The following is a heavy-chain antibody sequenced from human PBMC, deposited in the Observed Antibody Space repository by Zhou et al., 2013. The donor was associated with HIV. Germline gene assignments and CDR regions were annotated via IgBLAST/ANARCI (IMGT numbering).Heavy chain of an antibody. D-gene: IGHD4-17*01. J-gene: IGHJ4*02. Sequence: QVQLVQSGTEVKKPGSSVRVSCQISGGTFSSLAINWVRQAPTQGLEWVGGIIPMFGAPNCAQKLEDRVAITADKSTRTAYMELSSLRSEDTAVYYCARDGIDYGGYSHNVYYFDYWGQGTLVTVSS. V-gene: IGHV1-69*14. CDR3: ARDGIDYGGYSHNVYYFDY. CDR1: GGTFSSLA. CDR2: IIPMFGAP.